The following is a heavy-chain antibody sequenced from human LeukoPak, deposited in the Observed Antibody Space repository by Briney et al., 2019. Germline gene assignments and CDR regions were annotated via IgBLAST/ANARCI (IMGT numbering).Heavy chain of an antibody. Sequence: GGSLRLSCAASGFTFSSYSMNWVRQAPGKGLEWVSSISSSSSYIYYADSVKGRFTISRDNAKNSLYLQMNSLRAEDTAVYYCARDVSRVIVVVTASGYYFDYWGQGTLLTVSS. J-gene: IGHJ4*02. V-gene: IGHV3-21*01. CDR1: GFTFSSYS. CDR3: ARDVSRVIVVVTASGYYFDY. D-gene: IGHD2-21*02. CDR2: ISSSSSYI.